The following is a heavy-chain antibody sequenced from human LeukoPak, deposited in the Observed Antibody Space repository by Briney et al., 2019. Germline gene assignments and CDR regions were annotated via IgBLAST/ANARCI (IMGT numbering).Heavy chain of an antibody. V-gene: IGHV3-74*01. J-gene: IGHJ4*02. Sequence: GGSLRLSCAASGFTFSSYWMHWVRQAPGKGLVWVSRINSDGSSTSYADSVKGRFTISRDNAKNTLYLQMNSLRAEDTAVYYCAREFLYCGGDCYYDYWGQGTLVTVPS. CDR2: INSDGSST. D-gene: IGHD2-21*02. CDR3: AREFLYCGGDCYYDY. CDR1: GFTFSSYW.